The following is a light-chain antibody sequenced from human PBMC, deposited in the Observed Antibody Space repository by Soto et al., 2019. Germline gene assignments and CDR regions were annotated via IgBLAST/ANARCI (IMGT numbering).Light chain of an antibody. V-gene: IGKV1-9*01. CDR3: QQLNSYSYT. Sequence: DFQLTQSPSFLSASVGDRVTITCRASQGISSYLAWYQQKPGKAPKLLIYAASTLQSGVPSRFSGSGSGTEFTLTISSLQPEDFATYYCQQLNSYSYTFGQGTKLDIK. CDR2: AAS. J-gene: IGKJ2*01. CDR1: QGISSY.